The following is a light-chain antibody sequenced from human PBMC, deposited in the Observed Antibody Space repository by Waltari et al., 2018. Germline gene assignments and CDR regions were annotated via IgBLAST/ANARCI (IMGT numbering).Light chain of an antibody. J-gene: IGKJ1*01. CDR2: AAS. CDR1: QRVANNY. CDR3: HQYGLSART. Sequence: VLTQSPGTLSLSPGERATLSCRASQRVANNYLAWYQQRPGQAPRLLNYAASSRATGIPDRFSGSVSGTEFTLTISRLEPEDSAVYYCHQYGLSARTFGQGTKVEI. V-gene: IGKV3-20*01.